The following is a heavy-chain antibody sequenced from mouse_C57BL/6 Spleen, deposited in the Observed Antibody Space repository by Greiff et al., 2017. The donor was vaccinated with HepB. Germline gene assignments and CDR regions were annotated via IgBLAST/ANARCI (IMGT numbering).Heavy chain of an antibody. CDR1: GFTFSDYG. D-gene: IGHD2-3*01. V-gene: IGHV5-17*01. CDR3: ARRDGKGYFDY. Sequence: EVKLMESGGGLVKPGGSLKLSCAASGFTFSDYGMHWVRQAPEKGLEWVAYISSGSSTIYSADTVKGRFTISRDNAKNTLFLQMTSMRSEDTAMYYCARRDGKGYFDYWGQGTTLTVSS. CDR2: ISSGSSTI. J-gene: IGHJ2*01.